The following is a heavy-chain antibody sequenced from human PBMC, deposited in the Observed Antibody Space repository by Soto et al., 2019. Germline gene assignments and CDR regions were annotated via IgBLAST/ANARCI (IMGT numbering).Heavy chain of an antibody. CDR2: ISGTGART. Sequence: GGSLRLSCAASGFKSVDYAMGWVRQAPGKGLEWVAAISGTGARTFYDDSVKGRFTISRDNAKNSLYLQMNSLRVEDTAVYYCARVGAARARDDSPGPKLYYFYGVDAWGQGTTVTV. J-gene: IGHJ6*02. CDR3: ARVGAARARDDSPGPKLYYFYGVDA. CDR1: GFKSVDYA. V-gene: IGHV3-23*01. D-gene: IGHD6-6*01.